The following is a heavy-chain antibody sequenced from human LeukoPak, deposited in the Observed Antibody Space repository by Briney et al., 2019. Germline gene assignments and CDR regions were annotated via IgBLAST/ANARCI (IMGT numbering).Heavy chain of an antibody. CDR2: INPNSGVT. Sequence: ASVKVSCRASGYTFTGSYIHWVRQAPGQGLEWMGRINPNSGVTIYAQKFQGRVTLTRDTSITTAYMELSSLRSDDTAVYYCAREVGEMASDYWGQGTLVTVSS. CDR3: AREVGEMASDY. D-gene: IGHD5-24*01. J-gene: IGHJ4*02. V-gene: IGHV1-2*06. CDR1: GYTFTGSY.